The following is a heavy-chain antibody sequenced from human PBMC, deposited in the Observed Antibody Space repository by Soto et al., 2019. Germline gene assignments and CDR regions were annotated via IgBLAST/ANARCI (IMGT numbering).Heavy chain of an antibody. Sequence: QVQLVESGGGVVQPGRSLRLSCAASGFTFSSYAMHWVRQAPGKGLEWVAVISYDGSNKYYADSGKGRFTISRDNSKNTLYLQMNSLRAEDTAVYYCARPNRESYYGSGSTDFYYYGMAVWGQGTTVTVSS. V-gene: IGHV3-30-3*01. D-gene: IGHD3-10*01. CDR2: ISYDGSNK. CDR3: ARPNRESYYGSGSTDFYYYGMAV. J-gene: IGHJ6*02. CDR1: GFTFSSYA.